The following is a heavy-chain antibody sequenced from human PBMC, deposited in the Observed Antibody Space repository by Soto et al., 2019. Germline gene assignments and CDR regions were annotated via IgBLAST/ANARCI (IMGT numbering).Heavy chain of an antibody. Sequence: GGSRRLSWAASGFDFRNYAMHWVRQSPGKGPEWVAITSDDGDIQYYADSVKGRFTISRDNSKNTLYLQMTTLRSEDAAVYFCARAVDAAMDPLDYWGQGTLVTVSS. V-gene: IGHV3-30-3*01. CDR2: TSDDGDIQ. J-gene: IGHJ4*02. D-gene: IGHD5-18*01. CDR3: ARAVDAAMDPLDY. CDR1: GFDFRNYA.